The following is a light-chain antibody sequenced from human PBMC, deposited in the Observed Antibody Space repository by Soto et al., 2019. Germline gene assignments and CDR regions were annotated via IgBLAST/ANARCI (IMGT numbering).Light chain of an antibody. CDR2: DVS. J-gene: IGLJ1*01. CDR1: SSDVGGYNY. V-gene: IGLV2-14*01. Sequence: SALTQHASVSGSPGQSITISCTGTSSDVGGYNYVSWYQQHPGKAPKLMIYDVSNRPSGVSNRFSGSKSGNTASLTISGLQAEDEADYYCSSYTSSSTPYVFGTGTKATVL. CDR3: SSYTSSSTPYV.